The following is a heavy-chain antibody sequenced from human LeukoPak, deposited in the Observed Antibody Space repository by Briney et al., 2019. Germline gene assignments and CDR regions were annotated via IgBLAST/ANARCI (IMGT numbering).Heavy chain of an antibody. D-gene: IGHD1-26*01. CDR1: QFTFSSYW. Sequence: GGSLRLSCAASQFTFSSYWMNWVRQAPGKGLEWVANIKQDGSEKYYVDSVKGRFTISRDNAKNSLYLQMNSLTAEDTAVYYCARDGGSYWFDPWGQGTLVTVSS. CDR3: ARDGGSYWFDP. CDR2: IKQDGSEK. V-gene: IGHV3-7*01. J-gene: IGHJ5*02.